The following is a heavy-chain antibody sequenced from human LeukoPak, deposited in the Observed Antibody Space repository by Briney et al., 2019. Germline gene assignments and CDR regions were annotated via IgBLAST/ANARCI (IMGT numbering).Heavy chain of an antibody. CDR2: INQNGGVE. D-gene: IGHD4-23*01. CDR3: TRTVNSASDF. V-gene: IGHV3-7*03. CDR1: GFIFGDYW. J-gene: IGHJ4*02. Sequence: GGSLRLSCVASGFIFGDYWMRWVRQAPGKGLEWVATINQNGGVEYYVDSVKGRFTISRDNAKTSLFLQMNSLRIDDTAMYYCTRTVNSASDFWGQGTLVTVSS.